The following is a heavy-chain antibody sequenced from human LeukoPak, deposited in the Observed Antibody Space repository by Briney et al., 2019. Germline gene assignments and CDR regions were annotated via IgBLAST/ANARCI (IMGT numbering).Heavy chain of an antibody. CDR2: ISSSGSTI. V-gene: IGHV3-48*03. D-gene: IGHD3-10*01. CDR1: GFTFSSYE. J-gene: IGHJ4*02. Sequence: GGSLRLSCAASGFTFSSYEMNWVRQAPGKGLEWVSYISSSGSTIYYADSVKGRFTISRDNAKNSLYLQMNSLRAEDTAVYYCARNYYYGLYYFDYWGQGTLVTVSS. CDR3: ARNYYYGLYYFDY.